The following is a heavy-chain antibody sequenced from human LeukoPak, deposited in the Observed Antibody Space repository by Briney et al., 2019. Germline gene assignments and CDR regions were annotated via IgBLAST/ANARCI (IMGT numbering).Heavy chain of an antibody. V-gene: IGHV4-39*07. CDR3: ARGLMYYYDSGYYMDV. CDR2: IYYSGST. Sequence: SETLSLTCTVSGGSISSSSYYWGWIRQPPGKGLEWIGSIYYSGSTYYNPSLKSRVTISVDTSKNQFSLKLSSVTAADTAVYYCARGLMYYYDSGYYMDVWGKGTTVTVSS. J-gene: IGHJ6*03. D-gene: IGHD3-22*01. CDR1: GGSISSSSYY.